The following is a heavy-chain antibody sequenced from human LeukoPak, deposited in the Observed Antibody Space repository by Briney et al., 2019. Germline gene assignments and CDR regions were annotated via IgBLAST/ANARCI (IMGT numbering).Heavy chain of an antibody. J-gene: IGHJ3*02. CDR2: INPSGGST. CDR1: GYTFTSYY. Sequence: GASVKVSCKASGYTFTSYYMHWVRQAPGQGLEWMGIINPSGGSTSYAQKFQGRVTMTRDTPTSTVYVELSSLRSEDTAVYYCARVADYGDHDPDAFDIWGQGTMVTVSS. D-gene: IGHD4-17*01. V-gene: IGHV1-46*01. CDR3: ARVADYGDHDPDAFDI.